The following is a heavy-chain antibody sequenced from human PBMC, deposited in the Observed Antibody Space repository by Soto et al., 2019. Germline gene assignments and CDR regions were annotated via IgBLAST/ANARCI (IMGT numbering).Heavy chain of an antibody. CDR2: IDTANGDS. CDR1: GYSFTTFN. CDR3: AIRRGWWDFDS. D-gene: IGHD6-19*01. V-gene: IGHV1-3*04. J-gene: IGHJ5*01. Sequence: QVRLVQSGAEVKKPGASLKVSCKASGYSFTTFNIHWVRQAPGQRLEWMGWIDTANGDSNYSEIFQGRVTITNDTSATTAYMELSSMTFEYTAVFYRAIRRGWWDFDSWGQGTLITVSS.